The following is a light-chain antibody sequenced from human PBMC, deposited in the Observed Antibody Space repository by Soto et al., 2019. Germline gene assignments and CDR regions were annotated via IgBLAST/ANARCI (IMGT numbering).Light chain of an antibody. CDR1: SSDVGGYKY. J-gene: IGLJ1*01. V-gene: IGLV2-14*01. CDR2: TVS. CDR3: SSYTSSSSYV. Sequence: QSALTQPASVSGSPGQSLTISCTGTSSDVGGYKYVSWYQQHPGKAPKLLIYTVSNRPSGVSNRFSGSKSGNTASLTISGLQAEDEADYYCSSYTSSSSYVFGTGTKLTVL.